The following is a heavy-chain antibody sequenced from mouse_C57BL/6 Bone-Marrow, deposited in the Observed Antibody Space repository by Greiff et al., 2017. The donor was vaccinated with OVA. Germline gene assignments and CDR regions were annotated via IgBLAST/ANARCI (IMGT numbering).Heavy chain of an antibody. CDR1: GFNIKDDY. CDR3: TSYGNCDY. V-gene: IGHV14-4*01. D-gene: IGHD2-1*01. CDR2: IDPENGDT. J-gene: IGHJ2*01. Sequence: VHVKQSGAELVRPGASVKLSCTASGFNIKDDYMHWVKQRPEQGLEWIGWIDPENGDTEYASKFQGKATITADTSSNTAYLQLSSLTSEDTAVYYCTSYGNCDYWGQGTTRTVSS.